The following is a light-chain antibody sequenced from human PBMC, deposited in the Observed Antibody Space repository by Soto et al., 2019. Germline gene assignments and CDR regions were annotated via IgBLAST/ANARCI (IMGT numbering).Light chain of an antibody. CDR3: CSYAGSYTPNWV. J-gene: IGLJ3*02. Sequence: QSALTQPRSVSGSPGQSVTISCTGTSSDVGGYNYVSWYQQHPGKAPKLMIYDVSKRPSGVPDRFSGSKSGNTASLTISGLQAEDEADYYCCSYAGSYTPNWVFGGGTKVTV. CDR2: DVS. CDR1: SSDVGGYNY. V-gene: IGLV2-11*01.